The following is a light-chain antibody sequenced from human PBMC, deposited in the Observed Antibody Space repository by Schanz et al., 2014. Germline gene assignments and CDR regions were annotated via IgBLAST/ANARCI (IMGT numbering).Light chain of an antibody. CDR3: SAYTRSSAHWF. Sequence: QSALTQPASVSGSPGQSITISCTGTSSDVGGYNYVSWYQQHPGKAPKLMIYDVSNRPSGVPDRFSGSKSGNTASLTVSGLQAEDEADYYCSAYTRSSAHWFFGGGTKVTVL. V-gene: IGLV2-14*01. J-gene: IGLJ3*02. CDR1: SSDVGGYNY. CDR2: DVS.